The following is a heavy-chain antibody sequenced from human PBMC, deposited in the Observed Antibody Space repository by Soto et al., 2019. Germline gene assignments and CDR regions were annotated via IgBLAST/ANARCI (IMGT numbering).Heavy chain of an antibody. D-gene: IGHD2-15*01. CDR2: ISYDSYNK. CDR1: GFTFSYG. CDR3: AKLVIGYCSGNTCDDY. J-gene: IGHJ4*02. V-gene: IGHV3-30*18. Sequence: VQLLESGGGLIQPGGSLRLSCAASGFTFSYGIHWLRQAPGKGLEWVAYISYDSYNKFYGDSVKGRFTISRDNSKNTLFLQMNSLRAEDTAVYYCAKLVIGYCSGNTCDDYWCQGTLGAGSS.